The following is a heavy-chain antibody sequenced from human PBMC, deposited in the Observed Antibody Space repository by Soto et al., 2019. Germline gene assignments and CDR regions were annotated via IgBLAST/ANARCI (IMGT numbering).Heavy chain of an antibody. J-gene: IGHJ4*02. CDR3: ATQPPAAGMGY. CDR1: GGSISSSSYY. Sequence: PSETLSLTCTVSGGSISSSSYYWGWIRQPPGKGLEWIGSIYYSGSTYYNPSLKSRVTISVDTSKNQFSLKLSSVTAADTAVYYCATQPPAAGMGYWGQGTLVTVSS. D-gene: IGHD6-13*01. CDR2: IYYSGST. V-gene: IGHV4-39*01.